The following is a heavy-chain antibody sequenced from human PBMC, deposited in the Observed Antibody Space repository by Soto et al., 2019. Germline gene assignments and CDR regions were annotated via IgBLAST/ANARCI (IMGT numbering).Heavy chain of an antibody. J-gene: IGHJ4*02. CDR3: ARAPRDAIPDY. CDR1: NGSISNYY. D-gene: IGHD2-2*01. V-gene: IGHV4-59*01. CDR2: VYYSGTT. Sequence: PSETLSLTCTVSNGSISNYYWTWIRQPPGQGLEWIGFVYYSGTTNYNPSLKSRVTMSVHTPKNQFSLKLRSVTPADTAIYYCARAPRDAIPDYWGQGTLVTV.